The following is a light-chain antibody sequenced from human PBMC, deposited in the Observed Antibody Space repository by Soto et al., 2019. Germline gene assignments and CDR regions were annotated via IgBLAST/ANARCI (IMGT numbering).Light chain of an antibody. CDR3: HQYGSSPLYT. Sequence: EIVLTQSPGTLSLSPGERATLSCRASQSVSSSYLAWYQQKPGQAPRLLIYGASSRATGIPDRLSGSGFGTNLPLTTNRLEPADYAVYYCHQYGSSPLYTFGPGTKLEIK. CDR2: GAS. CDR1: QSVSSSY. V-gene: IGKV3-20*01. J-gene: IGKJ2*01.